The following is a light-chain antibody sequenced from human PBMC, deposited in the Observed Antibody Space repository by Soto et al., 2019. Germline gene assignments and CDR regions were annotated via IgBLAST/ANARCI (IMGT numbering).Light chain of an antibody. CDR1: QSISSY. CDR2: DAS. V-gene: IGKV3-11*01. Sequence: EIVLTQSPATLPLSPGERATLSCRASQSISSYLAWFQQKPGQAPRLLIYDASSRATGIPARFSGSGSGTDFTLTISSVESEDSAAYYCQQRYNRYTFGQGTKLEIK. CDR3: QQRYNRYT. J-gene: IGKJ2*01.